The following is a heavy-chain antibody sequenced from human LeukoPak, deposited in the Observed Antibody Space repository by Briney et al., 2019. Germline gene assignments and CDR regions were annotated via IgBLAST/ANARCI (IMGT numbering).Heavy chain of an antibody. V-gene: IGHV4-39*01. J-gene: IGHJ5*02. CDR2: IYYSGST. CDR3: AKYSRGFDP. D-gene: IGHD6-19*01. Sequence: SETLSLTCTVSGGSISSSSYYWGWIRQPPGKGLKWIGSIYYSGSTYYNPSLKSRVTISVDTSKNQFSLKLSSVTAADTVVYYCAKYSRGFDPWGQGTLVTVSS. CDR1: GGSISSSSYY.